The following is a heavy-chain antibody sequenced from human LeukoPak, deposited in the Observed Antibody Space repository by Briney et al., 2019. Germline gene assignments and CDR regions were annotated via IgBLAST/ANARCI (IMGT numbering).Heavy chain of an antibody. V-gene: IGHV3-7*01. D-gene: IGHD1-26*01. J-gene: IGHJ4*02. CDR3: ARDYMARATFQIQGPVDY. CDR1: RFTFSNYW. Sequence: PGGSLRLSCAASRFTFSNYWMTWVRQAPGKGLEWVANINQDGSERYYVDSVKGRFTISRDNAKSSLYLQMNSLRAEDTAVYYCARDYMARATFQIQGPVDYWGQGTLVTVSS. CDR2: INQDGSER.